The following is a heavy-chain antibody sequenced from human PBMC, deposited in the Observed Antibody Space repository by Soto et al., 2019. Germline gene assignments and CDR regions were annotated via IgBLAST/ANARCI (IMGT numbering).Heavy chain of an antibody. CDR1: GFTFSSYG. Sequence: PGGSLRLSCAASGFTFSSYGMHWVRQAPGKGLEWVAVISYDGSNKYYADSVKGRFTISRDNSKNKLYLQMNSLRTEDTAVYYCAKDKFSLGEFSFPLDYWGQGTLVTVS. D-gene: IGHD3-16*02. J-gene: IGHJ4*02. CDR2: ISYDGSNK. V-gene: IGHV3-30*18. CDR3: AKDKFSLGEFSFPLDY.